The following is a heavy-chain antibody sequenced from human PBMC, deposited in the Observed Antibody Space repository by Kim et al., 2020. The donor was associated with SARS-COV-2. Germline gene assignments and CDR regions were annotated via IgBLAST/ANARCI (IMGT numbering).Heavy chain of an antibody. V-gene: IGHV5-10-1*01. CDR2: YT. J-gene: IGHJ4*02. Sequence: YTNYSPSFQGHVTISVDKSISTAYLQWSSLKASDTAIYYCARVLTSGLDYWGQGTLVTVSS. CDR3: ARVLTSGLDY. D-gene: IGHD6-19*01.